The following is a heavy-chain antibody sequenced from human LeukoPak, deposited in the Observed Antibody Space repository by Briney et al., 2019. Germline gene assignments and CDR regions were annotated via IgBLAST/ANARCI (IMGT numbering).Heavy chain of an antibody. CDR2: IYPGDSDT. D-gene: IGHD1-26*01. Sequence: GESLKISCESSGYSFTNFWSGWVRQMPGKGLEWMGIIYPGDSDTSYRPAFQGQVTISAAKYIHPAYLRWSSLKASDTAMYYCARHVGGRYYFDYWGQGTLVTVSS. J-gene: IGHJ4*02. V-gene: IGHV5-51*01. CDR1: GYSFTNFW. CDR3: ARHVGGRYYFDY.